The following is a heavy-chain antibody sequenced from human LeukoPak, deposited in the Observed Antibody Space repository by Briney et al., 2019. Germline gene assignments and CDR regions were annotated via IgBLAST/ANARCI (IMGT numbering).Heavy chain of an antibody. V-gene: IGHV3-53*04. J-gene: IGHJ4*02. D-gene: IGHD6-19*01. CDR3: ARVGVGTVAGNYFDD. Sequence: GGSLRLSCTASGFTVSSSYMTWVRQAPGKGLDWVSLIYGGGDIFYSDSVKGRFTISRRNSENTLYLQMNNLRAEDTTVYYCARVGVGTVAGNYFDDWGQGTLVTVSS. CDR2: IYGGGDI. CDR1: GFTVSSSY.